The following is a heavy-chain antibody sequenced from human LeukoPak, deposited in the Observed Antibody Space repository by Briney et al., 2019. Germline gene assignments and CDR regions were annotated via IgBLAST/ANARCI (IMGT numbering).Heavy chain of an antibody. D-gene: IGHD1-26*01. CDR3: ARAGSGSYPGNY. CDR2: IFHTGST. V-gene: IGHV4-38-2*02. J-gene: IGHJ4*02. CDR1: GYSISSGYY. Sequence: PSETLSLTCTVSGYSISSGYYWGWIRQPPGKGLEWLGSIFHTGSTYYNPSLESRVTISVDRSKNQFSLKLSSVTAADTAVYYCARAGSGSYPGNYWGQGTLVTVSS.